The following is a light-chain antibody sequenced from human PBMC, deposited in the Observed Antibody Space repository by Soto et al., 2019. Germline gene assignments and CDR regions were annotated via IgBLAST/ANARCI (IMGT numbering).Light chain of an antibody. CDR1: SSDVGSYNL. Sequence: QSALTQPASVSGSLGQSITISCTGTSSDVGSYNLVSWYQQHPGKAPKLMIYEGSKRLSGVSTRFSGSKSGNTASLTISGLQAEDEADYYCCSYAGSSTVVFGGGTKLTVL. CDR3: CSYAGSSTVV. V-gene: IGLV2-23*01. J-gene: IGLJ2*01. CDR2: EGS.